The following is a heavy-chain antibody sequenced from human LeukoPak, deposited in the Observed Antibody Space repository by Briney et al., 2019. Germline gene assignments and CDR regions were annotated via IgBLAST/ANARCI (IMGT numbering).Heavy chain of an antibody. CDR3: ARLIWFGSASDI. J-gene: IGHJ3*02. V-gene: IGHV4-39*07. Sequence: PSETLSLTCTVSGGSISSSSYYWGWIRQPPGKGLEWIGNIYYSGSTNYNPSLKSRVTISVDTSKNQFSLKLSSVTAADTAVYYCARLIWFGSASDIWGQGTMVTVSS. D-gene: IGHD3-10*01. CDR2: IYYSGST. CDR1: GGSISSSSYY.